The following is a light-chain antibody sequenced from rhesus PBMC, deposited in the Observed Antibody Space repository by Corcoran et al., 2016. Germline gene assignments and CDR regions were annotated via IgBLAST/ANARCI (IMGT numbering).Light chain of an antibody. V-gene: IGKV1-36*02. J-gene: IGKJ2*01. CDR1: QGISDY. CDR3: LQGYSCPYS. CDR2: GAS. Sequence: DIQMTQSPSSLSASVGDRVTITCRASQGISDYLNWYQQKPGKAPKRLIYGASGLESGVPSRFSGSGSGSDFTLTVSRLQPEDCAAYYCLQGYSCPYSFGPGTKVEIE.